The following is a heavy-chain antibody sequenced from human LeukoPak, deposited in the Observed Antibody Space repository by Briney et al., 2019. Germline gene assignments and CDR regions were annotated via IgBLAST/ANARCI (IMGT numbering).Heavy chain of an antibody. D-gene: IGHD3-22*01. J-gene: IGHJ3*01. V-gene: IGHV4-61*01. Sequence: SETLSLTCSVSGASFYSDSSYWTWIRQAPGKRLEWIGYVDYRGGTKYNASLKSRVTISLEMSKNQLSLKLNSVIAADTAVYYCAREVATSYYDSGAYYRQTETFDFWGQGKMVTVSS. CDR3: AREVATSYYDSGAYYRQTETFDF. CDR2: VDYRGGT. CDR1: GASFYSDSSY.